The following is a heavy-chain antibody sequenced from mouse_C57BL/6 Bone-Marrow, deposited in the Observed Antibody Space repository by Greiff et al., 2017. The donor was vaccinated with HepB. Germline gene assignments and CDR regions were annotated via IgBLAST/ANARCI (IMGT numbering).Heavy chain of an antibody. J-gene: IGHJ3*01. D-gene: IGHD2-3*01. V-gene: IGHV1-63*01. CDR2: IYPGGGYT. Sequence: QVQLQQSGAELVRPGTSVKMSCKASGYTFTNYWIGWAKQRPGHGLEWIGDIYPGGGYTNYNEKFKGKATLTADKSSSTAYMQFSSLTFEDSAIYYCARDEDGYLFAYWGQGTLVTVSA. CDR1: GYTFTNYW. CDR3: ARDEDGYLFAY.